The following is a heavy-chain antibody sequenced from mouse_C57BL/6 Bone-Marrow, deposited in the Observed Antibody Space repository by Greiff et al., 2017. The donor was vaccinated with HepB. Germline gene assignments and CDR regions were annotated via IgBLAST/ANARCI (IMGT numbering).Heavy chain of an antibody. V-gene: IGHV5-17*01. CDR1: GFTFSDYG. CDR3: ARGGLLRFAY. D-gene: IGHD2-3*01. J-gene: IGHJ3*01. CDR2: ISSGSSTI. Sequence: EVNVVESGGGLVKPGGSLKLSCAASGFTFSDYGMHWVRQAPEKGLEWVAYISSGSSTIYYADTVKGRFTISRDNAKNTLFLQMTSLRSEDTAMYYCARGGLLRFAYWGQGTLVTVSA.